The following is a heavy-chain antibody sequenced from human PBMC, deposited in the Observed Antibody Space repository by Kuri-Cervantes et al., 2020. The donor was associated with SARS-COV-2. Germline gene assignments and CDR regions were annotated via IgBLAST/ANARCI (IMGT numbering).Heavy chain of an antibody. V-gene: IGHV1-69*06. J-gene: IGHJ5*02. Sequence: SVKVSCKASGGTFSSYAISWVRQAPGQGLEWMGGIIPIFGTANYAQKFQGRVTMTEDTSTDTAYMELSSLRSEDTAVYYCATAAIVGVTRWFDPWGQGTLVTVSS. CDR1: GGTFSSYA. CDR2: IIPIFGTA. CDR3: ATAAIVGVTRWFDP. D-gene: IGHD1-26*01.